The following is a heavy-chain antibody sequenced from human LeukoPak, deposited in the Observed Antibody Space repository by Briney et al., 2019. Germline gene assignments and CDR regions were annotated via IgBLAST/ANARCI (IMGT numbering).Heavy chain of an antibody. CDR3: ARNLWFGESSDAFDM. D-gene: IGHD3-10*01. CDR1: GYSSTNYG. Sequence: ASVKVSCKASGYSSTNYGISWVRQAPGQGLEWMGWIHIYRGNTNYAQKFQGRVTMTTDTSTSTVYMEVRGLRSDDTAVYYCARNLWFGESSDAFDMWGQGTMVTVSS. J-gene: IGHJ3*02. V-gene: IGHV1-18*01. CDR2: IHIYRGNT.